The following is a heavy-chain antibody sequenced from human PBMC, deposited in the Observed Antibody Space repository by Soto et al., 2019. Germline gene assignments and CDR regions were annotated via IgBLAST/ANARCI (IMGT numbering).Heavy chain of an antibody. CDR1: GGSFSGYY. Sequence: SETLSLTCAVYGGSFSGYYWSWIRQPPGKGLEWIGEINHRGSPNSTLSFKSRVTLSVAPSKNQFSLKRTFVPAADTVVYYCARAKTRGYQLPHRSSEYFQHWGQGTLVTVSS. D-gene: IGHD2-2*01. CDR3: ARAKTRGYQLPHRSSEYFQH. CDR2: INHRGSP. J-gene: IGHJ1*01. V-gene: IGHV4-34*01.